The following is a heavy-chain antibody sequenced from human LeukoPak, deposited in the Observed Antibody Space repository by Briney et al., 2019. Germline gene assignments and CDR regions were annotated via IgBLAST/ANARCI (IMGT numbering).Heavy chain of an antibody. CDR2: ISSGSSYI. J-gene: IGHJ2*01. Sequence: GSLRLSCAASGFTFSDFSMNWVRQAPGKGLEWVSFISSGSSYIYYADSVEGRFTISRDNAKNSLYLQMNSLRADDTAVYYCARSSSGWNLTTYPDLWGRGTQVIVSS. V-gene: IGHV3-21*06. CDR1: GFTFSDFS. D-gene: IGHD6-19*01. CDR3: ARSSSGWNLTTYPDL.